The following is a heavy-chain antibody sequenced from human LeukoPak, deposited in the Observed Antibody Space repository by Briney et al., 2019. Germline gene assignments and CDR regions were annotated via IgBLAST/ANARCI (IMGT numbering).Heavy chain of an antibody. CDR2: IRRKTYGGTT. J-gene: IGHJ4*02. V-gene: IGHV3-49*04. CDR3: TSLSLGGWYPSN. Sequence: GGSLRPSCTPSGFTFGDYAMSWVRQAPGGGLGWVRFIRRKTYGGTTIHAASEKGRFTISRDDTKSITYQQIKSLKTTDTAVYYCTSLSLGGWYPSNWGEETLLTVSS. D-gene: IGHD3-16*01. CDR1: GFTFGDYA.